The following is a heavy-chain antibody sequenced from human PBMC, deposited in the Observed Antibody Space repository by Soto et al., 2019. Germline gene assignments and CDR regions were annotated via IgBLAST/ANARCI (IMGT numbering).Heavy chain of an antibody. CDR1: GDSVSSNSAA. CDR2: TYYRSKWYN. V-gene: IGHV6-1*01. Sequence: SQTLSLTCAISGDSVSSNSAAWNWIRQSPSRGLEWLGRTYYRSKWYNDYAVSVKSRITINPDTSKNQFSLQLNSVTPEDTAVYYCARARIAARRRYYYGMDVWGQGTTVTVSS. D-gene: IGHD6-6*01. CDR3: ARARIAARRRYYYGMDV. J-gene: IGHJ6*02.